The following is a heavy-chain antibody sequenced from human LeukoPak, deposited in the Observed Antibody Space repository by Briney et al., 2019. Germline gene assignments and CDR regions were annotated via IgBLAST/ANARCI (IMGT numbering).Heavy chain of an antibody. D-gene: IGHD6-13*01. Sequence: SETLSLTCAVYGGSFSGYYWSWIRQPPGKGLEWIGEINHSGSTNYNPSLKSRVTISVDTSKNQFSLKLSSVTAADTAVYYCARGFRLNPSKYSSRWLRPDPYDYWGQGTLVTVPS. J-gene: IGHJ4*02. V-gene: IGHV4-34*01. CDR1: GGSFSGYY. CDR2: INHSGST. CDR3: ARGFRLNPSKYSSRWLRPDPYDY.